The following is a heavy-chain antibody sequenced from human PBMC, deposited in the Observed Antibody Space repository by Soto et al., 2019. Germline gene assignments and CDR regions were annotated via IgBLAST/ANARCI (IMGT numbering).Heavy chain of an antibody. CDR2: ISAYNGNT. CDR1: GYTFTSYG. V-gene: IGHV1-18*04. CDR3: AIVSSSGDIAVAGVFDY. D-gene: IGHD6-19*01. J-gene: IGHJ4*02. Sequence: QVQLVQSGAEVKKPGASVKVSCKASGYTFTSYGISWVRQAPGQGLEWMGWISAYNGNTNYAQKRQGRVTMTTDSSTSTAYRELRSVRSADTAVYYCAIVSSSGDIAVAGVFDYWCQGPLVTVSS.